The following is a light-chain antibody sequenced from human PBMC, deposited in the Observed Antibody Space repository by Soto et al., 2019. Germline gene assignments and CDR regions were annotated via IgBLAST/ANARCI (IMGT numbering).Light chain of an antibody. Sequence: DIQMTQSPPSLSVSVGDRVTITCQASHDIGNSLNWYQDKPGQAPKLVIYDAYNLETGVPSTFSGNGYGTDFTFTISSLRPEDIATYYCQKSDHLPLFGPGTKVDMK. V-gene: IGKV1-33*01. CDR2: DAY. J-gene: IGKJ3*01. CDR3: QKSDHLPL. CDR1: HDIGNS.